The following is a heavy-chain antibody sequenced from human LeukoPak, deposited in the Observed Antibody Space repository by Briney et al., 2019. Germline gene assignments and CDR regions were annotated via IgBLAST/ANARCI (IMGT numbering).Heavy chain of an antibody. Sequence: SETLSLTCTVSGGSVSSGSYYWSWIRQPPGKRLEWIGYIYYSGSTNYNPSLKSRVTISVDTSKNQFSLKLSSVTAADTAVYYCATQGKYCSSTSCYAARVDIWGQGTMVTVSS. CDR3: ATQGKYCSSTSCYAARVDI. D-gene: IGHD2-2*01. CDR1: GGSVSSGSYY. J-gene: IGHJ3*02. CDR2: IYYSGST. V-gene: IGHV4-61*01.